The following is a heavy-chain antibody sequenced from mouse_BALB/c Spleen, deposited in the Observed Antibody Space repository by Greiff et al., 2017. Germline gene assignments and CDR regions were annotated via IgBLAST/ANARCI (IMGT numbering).Heavy chain of an antibody. Sequence: EVQLVESGPGLVKPSQSLSLTCTVTGYSITSYYVWNWIRQFPGNKLEWMGYISYSGSTSYNPSLKSRISITQDTSKNPFFLQLNSVTTEDAAKYYGAGGGNYGYFDDWGQGTTLTVSS. D-gene: IGHD2-1*01. CDR1: GYSITSYYV. J-gene: IGHJ2*01. V-gene: IGHV3-2*02. CDR3: AGGGNYGYFDD. CDR2: ISYSGST.